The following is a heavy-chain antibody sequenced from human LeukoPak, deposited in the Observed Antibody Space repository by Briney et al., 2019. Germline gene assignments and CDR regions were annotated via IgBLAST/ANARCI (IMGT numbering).Heavy chain of an antibody. CDR2: ISYDGSIK. D-gene: IGHD6-13*01. Sequence: PGGSLRLSCAASGFTFSSYAMHWVRQAPGKGLEWVAVISYDGSIKYYADSVKGRFTISRDNSKNTLYLQMNSLRDEDTAVYYCASQRYSSGWYSHPFDYWGQGTLVTVSS. V-gene: IGHV3-30-3*01. J-gene: IGHJ4*02. CDR1: GFTFSSYA. CDR3: ASQRYSSGWYSHPFDY.